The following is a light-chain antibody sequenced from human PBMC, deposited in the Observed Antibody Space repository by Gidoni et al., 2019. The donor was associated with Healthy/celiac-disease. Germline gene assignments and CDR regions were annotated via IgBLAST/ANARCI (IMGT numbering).Light chain of an antibody. CDR3: QQSYSTPQT. V-gene: IGKV1-39*01. CDR2: AAS. CDR1: QSISSY. J-gene: IGKJ1*01. Sequence: DIQMTQSPSSLSASVGDRVTITCRASQSISSYLNWYQQKPGKAPKLLIYAASSLQSGVPSRFSGSGSGTDFTLTISSLQPEDFATYYCQQSYSTPQTFGXGTKVEIK.